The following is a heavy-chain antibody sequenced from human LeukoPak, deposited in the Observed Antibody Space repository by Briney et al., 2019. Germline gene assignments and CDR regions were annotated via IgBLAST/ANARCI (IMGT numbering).Heavy chain of an antibody. J-gene: IGHJ5*02. Sequence: SETLSLTCTVSGGSISSGSYYWSWIRQPAGKGLEWIGRIYTSGSTNYNPSLKSRVTISVDTSKNPFSLKLSSVTAADTAVYYCATSTVIIGSWFDPWGQGTLVTVSS. D-gene: IGHD4-17*01. CDR2: IYTSGST. CDR1: GGSISSGSYY. V-gene: IGHV4-61*02. CDR3: ATSTVIIGSWFDP.